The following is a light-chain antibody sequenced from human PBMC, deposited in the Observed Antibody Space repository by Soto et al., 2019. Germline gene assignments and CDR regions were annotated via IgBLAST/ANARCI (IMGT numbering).Light chain of an antibody. CDR1: QGISSY. CDR3: QQLNSYPAIT. J-gene: IGKJ5*01. CDR2: AAS. Sequence: DIQLTQSPSFLSASVGDRVTITCRASQGISSYLAWYQQKPGKAPKLLIYAASTLQSGVPSRFSGSGSGTEFTLTISSLQPEDFAIYYCQQLNSYPAITFGQGTRLE. V-gene: IGKV1-9*01.